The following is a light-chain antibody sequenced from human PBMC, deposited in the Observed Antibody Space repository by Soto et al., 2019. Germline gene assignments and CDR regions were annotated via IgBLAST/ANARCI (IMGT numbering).Light chain of an antibody. J-gene: IGKJ1*01. CDR3: QQYINYPWT. CDR2: GAS. CDR1: QSISGT. Sequence: EIVLTQSPATLSVSPWGIATLSCRASQSISGTLAWYQQKPGQAPRLLIYGASTRATSFPARFSGSGSGTDFTLTISSLQSEDFAIYYCQQYINYPWTFGQGTKVDIK. V-gene: IGKV3-15*01.